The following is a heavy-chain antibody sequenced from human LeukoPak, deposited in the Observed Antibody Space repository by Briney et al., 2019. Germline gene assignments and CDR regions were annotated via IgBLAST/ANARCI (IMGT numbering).Heavy chain of an antibody. J-gene: IGHJ2*01. Sequence: PSETLSLTFTVSGGSISSYYWSWIRQPAGKGLEWIGRIYTSGSTNYNPSLKSRVTMSVDTSKNQFSLKLSSVTAADTAVYYCARVGRSPLLSLYWYFDLWGRGTLVTVSS. CDR3: ARVGRSPLLSLYWYFDL. CDR1: GGSISSYY. V-gene: IGHV4-4*07. CDR2: IYTSGST. D-gene: IGHD5/OR15-5a*01.